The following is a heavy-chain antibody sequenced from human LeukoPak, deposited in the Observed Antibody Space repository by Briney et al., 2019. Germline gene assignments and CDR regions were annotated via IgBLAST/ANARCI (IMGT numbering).Heavy chain of an antibody. CDR1: AGSFSGYY. Sequence: SETLSLTCAVYAGSFSGYYWSWIRQPPGKGLEWIGEINHSGSTNYNPSLKSRVTISVDTSKNQFSLKLSSVTAADTAVYYCASGGTYYYGPGSYIAHRTYYYYYMDVWGKGTTVTISS. D-gene: IGHD3-10*01. V-gene: IGHV4-34*01. J-gene: IGHJ6*03. CDR2: INHSGST. CDR3: ASGGTYYYGPGSYIAHRTYYYYYMDV.